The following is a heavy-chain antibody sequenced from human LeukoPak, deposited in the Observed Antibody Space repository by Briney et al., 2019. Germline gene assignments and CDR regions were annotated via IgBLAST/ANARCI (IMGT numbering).Heavy chain of an antibody. V-gene: IGHV4-39*07. CDR3: ARVDTVNYYYYMDV. Sequence: SETLSLTCTVSGGSISSSSYYWGWIRQPPGKGLEWIGSIYYSGSTYYNPPLKSRVTISVDTSKNQFSLKLTSMTVADTAVYYCARVDTVNYYYYMDVWGKGTPVTVSS. J-gene: IGHJ6*03. CDR2: IYYSGST. CDR1: GGSISSSSYY. D-gene: IGHD5-18*01.